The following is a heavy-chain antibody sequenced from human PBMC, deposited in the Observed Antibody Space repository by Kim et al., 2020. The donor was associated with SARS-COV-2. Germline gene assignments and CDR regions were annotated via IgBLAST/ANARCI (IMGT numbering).Heavy chain of an antibody. D-gene: IGHD2-15*01. V-gene: IGHV3-74*01. CDR1: GFTFSNYW. J-gene: IGHJ4*02. Sequence: GGSLRLSCAVSGFTFSNYWMHWVRQVPEKGLVWVSRLNSDGSITRYADSVKGRFTISRDNAKSTLYLQMNSLRAEDTAVYYCTRAGSCNGDNCHNFFDHWGEGTLVTVSS. CDR2: LNSDGSIT. CDR3: TRAGSCNGDNCHNFFDH.